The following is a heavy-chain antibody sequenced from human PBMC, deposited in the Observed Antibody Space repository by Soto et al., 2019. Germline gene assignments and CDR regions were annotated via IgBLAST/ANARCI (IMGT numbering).Heavy chain of an antibody. CDR2: INPNSGGT. D-gene: IGHD6-6*01. CDR3: ARDIPLAARPVGFDY. Sequence: ASVKVSCKASGYTFTGYYMHWVRQAPGQGLEWMGWINPNSGGTNYAQKFQGRVTMTRDTSISTAYMEPSRLRSDDTAVYYCARDIPLAARPVGFDYWGQGTLVTVSS. J-gene: IGHJ4*02. CDR1: GYTFTGYY. V-gene: IGHV1-2*02.